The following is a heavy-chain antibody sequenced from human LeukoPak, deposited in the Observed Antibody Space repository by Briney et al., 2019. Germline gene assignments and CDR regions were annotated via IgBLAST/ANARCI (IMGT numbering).Heavy chain of an antibody. CDR1: GFTFSSYD. Sequence: GGSLRLSCAASGFTFSSYDMHWVRQATGKGLEWVSAIGTAGDAYYPGSVKGRFTISRENAKNSLYLQMNSLRAGDTAVYYCARAAYDRSGYMFDPWGQGTLVTVSS. D-gene: IGHD3-22*01. CDR3: ARAAYDRSGYMFDP. J-gene: IGHJ5*02. V-gene: IGHV3-13*01. CDR2: IGTAGDA.